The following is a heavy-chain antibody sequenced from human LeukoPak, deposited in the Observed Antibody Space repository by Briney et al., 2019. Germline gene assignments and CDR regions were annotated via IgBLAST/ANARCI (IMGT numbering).Heavy chain of an antibody. J-gene: IGHJ4*02. CDR1: GFTFSSYG. D-gene: IGHD1-26*01. CDR2: IRYDGSNK. CDR3: ARVLRGGNLDMLFDY. Sequence: PGGSLRLSCAASGFTFSSYGMHWVRQAPGKGLEWVAFIRYDGSNKYYADSVKGRFTISKDNSKNTLYLQMNSLRTEDTAVYYCARVLRGGNLDMLFDYWGQGTLVTVSP. V-gene: IGHV3-30*02.